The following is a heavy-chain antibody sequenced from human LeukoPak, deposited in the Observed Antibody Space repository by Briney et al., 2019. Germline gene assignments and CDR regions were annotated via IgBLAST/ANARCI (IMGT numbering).Heavy chain of an antibody. CDR1: GFTVSSNY. CDR3: ARVDSSSWYGYNWFDP. J-gene: IGHJ5*02. D-gene: IGHD6-13*01. V-gene: IGHV3-21*01. Sequence: PGGSLRLSCAASGFTVSSNYMNWVRQAPGKGLEWVSSISSSSSYIYYADSVKGRFTISRDNAKNSLYLQMNSLRAEDTAVYYCARVDSSSWYGYNWFDPWGQGTLVTVSS. CDR2: ISSSSSYI.